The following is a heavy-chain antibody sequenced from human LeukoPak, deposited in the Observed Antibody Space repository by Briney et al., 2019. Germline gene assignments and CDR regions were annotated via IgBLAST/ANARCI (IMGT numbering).Heavy chain of an antibody. CDR3: TTGGRRESDSSGFYLFYYGMDV. Sequence: GGSLRLSCAASVFTLSNAWTNCVRQAPGEGLECVGGIKSKTDGGTTDSAAPVKGRFTISRDDSKNTLYLQMDSLKAEDTAVYYCTTGGRRESDSSGFYLFYYGMDVWGQGTTVTVSS. D-gene: IGHD3-22*01. CDR1: VFTLSNAW. J-gene: IGHJ6*02. V-gene: IGHV3-15*01. CDR2: IKSKTDGGTT.